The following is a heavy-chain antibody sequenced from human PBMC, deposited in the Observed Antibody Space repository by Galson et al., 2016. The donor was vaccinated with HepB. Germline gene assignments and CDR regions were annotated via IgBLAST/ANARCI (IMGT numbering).Heavy chain of an antibody. V-gene: IGHV3-30-3*01. CDR2: ITYDGSNK. CDR3: ARGFNYYDSCMFY. J-gene: IGHJ4*02. D-gene: IGHD3-22*01. Sequence: SLRLSCAASGFTFSSYSMHWVRQAPGKGLEWVAVITYDGSNKFYADSVKGRFTISRDNSKNTLYLQMNNLRAEDTAIYYWARGFNYYDSCMFYWGQGTQVTVSS. CDR1: GFTFSSYS.